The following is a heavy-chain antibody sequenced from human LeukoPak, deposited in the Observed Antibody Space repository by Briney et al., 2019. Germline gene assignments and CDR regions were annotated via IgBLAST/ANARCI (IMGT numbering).Heavy chain of an antibody. D-gene: IGHD3-22*01. J-gene: IGHJ4*02. Sequence: PGGSLRLSCAASGFTFSTYAISWVRQAPGKGLEWVSFISSTSNYIFYADSVRGRFTISRDNAKNSLYLQMDSLRADDTAVYYCARKTDSSGSGDYWGQGTLVTVSS. CDR2: ISSTSNYI. CDR1: GFTFSTYA. CDR3: ARKTDSSGSGDY. V-gene: IGHV3-21*04.